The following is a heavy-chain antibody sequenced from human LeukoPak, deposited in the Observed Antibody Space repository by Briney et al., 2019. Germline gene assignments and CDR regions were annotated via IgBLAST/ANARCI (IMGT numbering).Heavy chain of an antibody. CDR2: ITPNSGAT. Sequence: ASVKVSCKASGYTFTGYHMHWVRQAPGQGLDLIGWITPNSGATNYAQKFQGRVTMTRDTSISTAYMELSRLRSDDTAVYYCAGEYCSSTSCYKAFDIWGQGTMVTVSS. D-gene: IGHD2-2*02. CDR1: GYTFTGYH. J-gene: IGHJ3*02. CDR3: AGEYCSSTSCYKAFDI. V-gene: IGHV1-2*02.